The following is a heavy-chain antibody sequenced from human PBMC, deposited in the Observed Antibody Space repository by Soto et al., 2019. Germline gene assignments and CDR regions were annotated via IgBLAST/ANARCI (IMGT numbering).Heavy chain of an antibody. CDR3: ARGGERSWIQLWS. Sequence: QVQLQESGPGLVKPSETLSLTCTVSGGSISSYYWSWIRQPPGKGLEWIGYIHYSGSTNYNPSLKSRVTISVDTSNNQFSLKLSSVTAAETAVYYCARGGERSWIQLWSWGQGTLVTISS. J-gene: IGHJ5*02. D-gene: IGHD5-18*01. CDR2: IHYSGST. V-gene: IGHV4-59*08. CDR1: GGSISSYY.